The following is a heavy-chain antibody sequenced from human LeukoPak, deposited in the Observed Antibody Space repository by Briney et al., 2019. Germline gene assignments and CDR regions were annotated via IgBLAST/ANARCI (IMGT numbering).Heavy chain of an antibody. V-gene: IGHV4-31*03. Sequence: SQTLSLTCTVSGGSISSGGYYWSWIRQHPGKGLEWIGYIYYGGSTYYNPSLKSRVTISVDTSKNQFSLKLSSVTAADTAVYYCARGRKTGRSGFDPWGQGTLVTVSS. CDR1: GGSISSGGYY. D-gene: IGHD1-1*01. CDR2: IYYGGST. CDR3: ARGRKTGRSGFDP. J-gene: IGHJ5*02.